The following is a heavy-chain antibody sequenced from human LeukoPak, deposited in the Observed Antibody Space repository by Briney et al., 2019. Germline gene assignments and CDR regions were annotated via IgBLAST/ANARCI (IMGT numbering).Heavy chain of an antibody. Sequence: SETLSLTCTVSGCSINSYYWSWIRQPPGKGLEWIGYIHYSGSTNYNPSLKSRVTISVDTSKNQFSLKLSSVTAADTAVYYCARVRDRSGYFYDFDYWGQGTLVTVSS. CDR2: IHYSGST. D-gene: IGHD3-22*01. CDR1: GCSINSYY. CDR3: ARVRDRSGYFYDFDY. V-gene: IGHV4-59*01. J-gene: IGHJ4*02.